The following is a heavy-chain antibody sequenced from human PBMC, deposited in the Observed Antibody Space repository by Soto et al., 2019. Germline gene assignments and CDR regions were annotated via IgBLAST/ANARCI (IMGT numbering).Heavy chain of an antibody. Sequence: QVQLVQSGAEVKKPGASVKVSCKASGYTFSNYATHWVRQAPGQRLEWMGWINAGNGKTKYSQHFQGRVTITRDTSASTAYMELSSLRSEDTAVYYCANNGDYYYYGMDVWGQGTTVTVSS. CDR3: ANNGDYYYYGMDV. V-gene: IGHV1-3*01. CDR2: INAGNGKT. D-gene: IGHD4-17*01. CDR1: GYTFSNYA. J-gene: IGHJ6*02.